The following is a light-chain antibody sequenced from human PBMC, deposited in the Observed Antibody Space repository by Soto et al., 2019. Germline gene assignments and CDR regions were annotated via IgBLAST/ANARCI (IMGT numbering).Light chain of an antibody. CDR3: QQYDQLPIT. Sequence: DIQMTQSASSLPASVGDTVTISCQASQDISKYLNWFQQKPGKAPKLLIYDVFNVAPGVPSRFSGRGSGTDFTLIISNLQPEDFATYYCQQYDQLPITFGGGTKVDI. J-gene: IGKJ4*01. CDR1: QDISKY. V-gene: IGKV1-33*01. CDR2: DVF.